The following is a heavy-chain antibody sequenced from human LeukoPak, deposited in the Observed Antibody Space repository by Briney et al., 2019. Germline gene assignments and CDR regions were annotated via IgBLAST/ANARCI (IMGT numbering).Heavy chain of an antibody. Sequence: GGSLRLSCAASGFTFSRYWMSWVRQAPGKGLEWVSAISGSGGSTYYADSVKGRFTISRDNSKNTLYLQMNSLRAEDTAVYYCAKDGMTTVTSFDYWGQGTLVTVSS. CDR2: ISGSGGST. D-gene: IGHD4-17*01. CDR1: GFTFSRYW. J-gene: IGHJ4*02. CDR3: AKDGMTTVTSFDY. V-gene: IGHV3-23*01.